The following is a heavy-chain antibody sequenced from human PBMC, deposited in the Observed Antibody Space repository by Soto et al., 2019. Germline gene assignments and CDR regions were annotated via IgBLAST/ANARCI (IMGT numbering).Heavy chain of an antibody. CDR1: GGSISSGGYS. Sequence: PSETLSLTCAVSGGSISSGGYSWSWIRQPPGKGLEWIGYIYHSGSTYYNPSLKSRVTISVDRSKNQFSLKLSSVTAADTAVYYCARHKTYYYDSSGPWWFDPWGQGTLVTVSS. CDR3: ARHKTYYYDSSGPWWFDP. V-gene: IGHV4-30-2*01. J-gene: IGHJ5*02. CDR2: IYHSGST. D-gene: IGHD3-22*01.